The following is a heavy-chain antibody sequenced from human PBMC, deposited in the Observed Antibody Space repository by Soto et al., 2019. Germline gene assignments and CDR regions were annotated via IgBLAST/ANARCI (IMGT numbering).Heavy chain of an antibody. CDR3: ARLFSSTIVVVVAANGVDY. Sequence: GGSLRLSCAASGFTFSSYWMSWVRQAPGKGLEWVANIKQDGSEKYYVDSVKGRFTISRDNAKNSLYLQMNSLRAEDTAVYYCARLFSSTIVVVVAANGVDYWGQGTLVTVSS. CDR2: IKQDGSEK. D-gene: IGHD2-15*01. CDR1: GFTFSSYW. V-gene: IGHV3-7*03. J-gene: IGHJ4*02.